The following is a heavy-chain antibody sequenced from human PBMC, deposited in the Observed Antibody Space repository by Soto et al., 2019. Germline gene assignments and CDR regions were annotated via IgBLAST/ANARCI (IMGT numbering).Heavy chain of an antibody. D-gene: IGHD3-16*01. CDR3: VRDWGWAFDI. J-gene: IGHJ3*02. CDR1: GFTFSNHW. V-gene: IGHV3-74*03. CDR2: IDGDGSFT. Sequence: GGSLRLSCAASGFTFSNHWMHWVRQVPGKGLVWVSCIDGDGSFTTYADSVRGRFTIFRDNAKNTLNLQMNSLRAEDTAVYYCVRDWGWAFDIWGQGTMVTVSS.